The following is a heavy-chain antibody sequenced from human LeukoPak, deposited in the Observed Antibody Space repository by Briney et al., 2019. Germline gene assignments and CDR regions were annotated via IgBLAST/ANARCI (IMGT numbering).Heavy chain of an antibody. Sequence: SQTLSLTCAVSGGSISSGGYSWSWIRQPPGKGLEWIGYIYHSGSTYYNPSLKSRVTISVDRSKNQFSLKLSSVTAADTAVYYCARGGITGTSVLAPGAFDIWGQGTMVTVSS. CDR3: ARGGITGTSVLAPGAFDI. V-gene: IGHV4-30-2*01. D-gene: IGHD1-20*01. CDR1: GGSISSGGYS. J-gene: IGHJ3*02. CDR2: IYHSGST.